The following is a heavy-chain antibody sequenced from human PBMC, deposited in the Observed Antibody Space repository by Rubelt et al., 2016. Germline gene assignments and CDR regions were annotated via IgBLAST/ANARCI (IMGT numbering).Heavy chain of an antibody. V-gene: IGHV4-34*01. CDR2: INHSGST. CDR1: GGSFSGYY. CDR3: ARRRRYSGSSYWYFDL. J-gene: IGHJ2*01. D-gene: IGHD1-26*01. Sequence: QVQLPQWGAGLLKPSETLSLTCAVYGGSFSGYYWSWIRQPPGKGLEWIGEINHSGSTNYNPALTSRVTISGATSKTQCALKLSSVTAADTAVYYCARRRRYSGSSYWYFDLWGRGTLVTVSS.